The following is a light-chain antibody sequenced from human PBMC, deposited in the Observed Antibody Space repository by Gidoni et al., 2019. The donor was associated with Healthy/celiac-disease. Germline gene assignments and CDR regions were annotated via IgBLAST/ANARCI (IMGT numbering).Light chain of an antibody. Sequence: EIVLTQSPRTLSLSPGERATLSCRASQSVSSSYLAWYQQKPGQAPRLLIYDAASRAAGIPDRFSGSGSGTDVILTISRLEAEDFAVYYCQQYGSSPPYTFGQGTKLEIK. CDR1: QSVSSSY. V-gene: IGKV3-20*01. CDR3: QQYGSSPPYT. CDR2: DAA. J-gene: IGKJ2*01.